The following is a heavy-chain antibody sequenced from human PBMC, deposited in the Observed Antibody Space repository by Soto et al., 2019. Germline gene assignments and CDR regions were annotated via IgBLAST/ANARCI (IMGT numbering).Heavy chain of an antibody. CDR2: IYPGDSDT. Sequence: PGESLKISCKGSGYSFTSYWIGWVRQMPGKGLEWMGIIYPGDSDTRYSPSFQGQVTISADKSISTAYLQWSSLKASDTAMYYCARLRYCSGGSCYSVGSYYYMDVWGKGTTVTVSS. J-gene: IGHJ6*03. D-gene: IGHD2-15*01. CDR1: GYSFTSYW. CDR3: ARLRYCSGGSCYSVGSYYYMDV. V-gene: IGHV5-51*01.